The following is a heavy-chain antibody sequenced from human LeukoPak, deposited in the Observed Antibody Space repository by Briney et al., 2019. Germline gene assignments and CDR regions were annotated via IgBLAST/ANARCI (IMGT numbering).Heavy chain of an antibody. V-gene: IGHV5-51*01. Sequence: GESLKISCKGSGYSFTSYWIGWVRQMPGKGLEWMGIIYPGDSDTRYSPSFQGQVTISADKSISTAYLQWSSLKASDTAMYYCARLPPRRDGRRSHYYYGMDVWGQGTTVTVSS. CDR2: IYPGDSDT. CDR1: GYSFTSYW. CDR3: ARLPPRRDGRRSHYYYGMDV. J-gene: IGHJ6*02. D-gene: IGHD6-19*01.